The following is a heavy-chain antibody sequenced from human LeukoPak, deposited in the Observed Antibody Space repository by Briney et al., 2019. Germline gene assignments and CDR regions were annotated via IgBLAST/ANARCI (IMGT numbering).Heavy chain of an antibody. CDR1: GFTVSSNY. CDR3: ARAMMVVTNLWGVFDY. J-gene: IGHJ4*02. CDR2: IYSGGST. D-gene: IGHD3-22*01. V-gene: IGHV3-66*01. Sequence: GGSLRLSCAASGFTVSSNYMSWVRQAPGKGLEWVSVIYSGGSTYYADSVKGRFTISRDNSKNTLYLQMNSLRAEDTAVYYCARAMMVVTNLWGVFDYWGQGTLVTVSS.